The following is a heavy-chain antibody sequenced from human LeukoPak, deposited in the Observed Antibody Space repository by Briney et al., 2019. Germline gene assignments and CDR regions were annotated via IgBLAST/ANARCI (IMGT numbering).Heavy chain of an antibody. CDR3: ARGVVPAATYNWFDP. J-gene: IGHJ5*02. Sequence: GGSLRLSCAASGFTFSTYWMHWVRQAPGKGLVWVSRISGDGSATIYADSVKGRFTISRDNAENTMYLQMNSLTAEDTAVYYCARGVVPAATYNWFDPWGQGTLVTVSS. CDR1: GFTFSTYW. CDR2: ISGDGSAT. V-gene: IGHV3-74*01. D-gene: IGHD2-2*01.